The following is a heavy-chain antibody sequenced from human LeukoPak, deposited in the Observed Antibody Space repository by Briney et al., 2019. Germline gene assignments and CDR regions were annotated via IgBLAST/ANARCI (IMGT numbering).Heavy chain of an antibody. Sequence: GGSLRLSCAASGFTFSSYAMHWVRQAPGKGLEWVAVISYDGSNKYYADSVKGRFTISRDNSKNTLYLQMNSLRAEDTAVYYCARDSPQYSSSWYTGGFDYWAREPWSPSPQ. J-gene: IGHJ4*02. CDR2: ISYDGSNK. CDR1: GFTFSSYA. D-gene: IGHD6-13*01. CDR3: ARDSPQYSSSWYTGGFDY. V-gene: IGHV3-30*04.